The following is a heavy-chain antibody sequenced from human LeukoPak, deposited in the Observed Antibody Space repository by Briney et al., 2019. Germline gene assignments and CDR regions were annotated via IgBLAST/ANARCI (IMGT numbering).Heavy chain of an antibody. CDR1: GFTFSSYA. J-gene: IGHJ4*02. CDR3: AKGAALDIVVVPAAKGPFDY. Sequence: GGALRLSCAASGFTFSSYAMSWVREAPGEGLEWVSAISGSGGSTYYADSVKGRFTISRDNSKNTLYLQMNSLRTDDTAVYYCAKGAALDIVVVPAAKGPFDYWGQGTLVTVSS. CDR2: ISGSGGST. V-gene: IGHV3-23*01. D-gene: IGHD2-2*03.